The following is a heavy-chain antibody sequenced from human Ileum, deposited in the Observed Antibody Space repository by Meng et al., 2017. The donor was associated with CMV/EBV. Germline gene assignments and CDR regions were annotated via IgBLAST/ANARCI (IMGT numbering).Heavy chain of an antibody. CDR3: GKDDYRYYHGMDV. J-gene: IGHJ6*02. V-gene: IGHV3-23*01. D-gene: IGHD4-11*01. CDR1: GFAFSSYA. CDR2: ISAGGGPYT. Sequence: GESLKISCAASGFAFSSYAMSWVRQAPGKGLEWVSGISAGGGPYTYSADSVKGRFTISRDNSKNTVYLQMNSLRDEDTALYYCGKDDYRYYHGMDVWGHGTTVTVSS.